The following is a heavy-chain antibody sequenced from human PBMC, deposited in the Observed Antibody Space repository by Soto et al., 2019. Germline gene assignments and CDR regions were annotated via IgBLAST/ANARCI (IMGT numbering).Heavy chain of an antibody. CDR3: AAATLLGARFYGMDV. V-gene: IGHV4-38-2*01. CDR1: GYSFNSVHF. Sequence: PSETLSMTCVEAGYSFNSVHFWGWIRQPPGKGLQWIGSLSRNGGTYRNPSLRSRVTLSVDTSKNQFSLKLTSVTAADAAVYYCAAATLLGARFYGMDVWVQGSTVTVSS. CDR2: LSRNGGT. D-gene: IGHD2-21*02. J-gene: IGHJ6*02.